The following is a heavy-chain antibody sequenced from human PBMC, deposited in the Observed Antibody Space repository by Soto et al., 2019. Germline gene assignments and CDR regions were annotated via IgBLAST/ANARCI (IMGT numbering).Heavy chain of an antibody. J-gene: IGHJ5*02. V-gene: IGHV1-69*06. Sequence: SVKVSCKASGGIFSSYAISWVRQAPGQGLEWMGGIIPIFGTANYAQKFQGRVTITADKSTSTAYMELSSLRSEDTAVYYCARPLGYCSSTSCYYNWFDPWGQGTLVTVSS. D-gene: IGHD2-2*01. CDR3: ARPLGYCSSTSCYYNWFDP. CDR1: GGIFSSYA. CDR2: IIPIFGTA.